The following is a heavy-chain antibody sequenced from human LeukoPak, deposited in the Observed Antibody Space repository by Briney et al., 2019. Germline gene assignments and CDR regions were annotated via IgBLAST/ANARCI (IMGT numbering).Heavy chain of an antibody. D-gene: IGHD5-18*01. CDR2: IVSAGTT. Sequence: GGSLRLSCAASGFTVSSNYMSWVRHAPGEGLEWGSLIVSAGTTYYADSVKGRFTISRDNTKKTLHHQRNNIGAVYTAGYYCARRERLGYSYGRGTLDIWGQGTMVTVSS. CDR3: ARRERLGYSYGRGTLDI. CDR1: GFTVSSNY. J-gene: IGHJ3*02. V-gene: IGHV3-66*01.